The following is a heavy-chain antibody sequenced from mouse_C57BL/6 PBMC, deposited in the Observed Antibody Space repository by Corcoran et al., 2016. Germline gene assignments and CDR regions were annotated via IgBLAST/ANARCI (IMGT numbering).Heavy chain of an antibody. J-gene: IGHJ2*01. CDR1: GYAFSSYW. CDR2: IYPGDGDT. D-gene: IGHD2-1*01. CDR3: ARLGIYYGNLYYFDY. V-gene: IGHV1-80*01. Sequence: QVQLQQSGAELVKPGASVKISCTASGYAFSSYWLNWVKQRPGKGLEWIGQIYPGDGDTNYNGKFKGKATLTADKSSITAYMQLSSLNSEDSAVYFCARLGIYYGNLYYFDYWGQGTTLTVSS.